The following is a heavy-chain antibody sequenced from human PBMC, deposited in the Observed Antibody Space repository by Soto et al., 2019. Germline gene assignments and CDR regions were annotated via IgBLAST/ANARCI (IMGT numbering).Heavy chain of an antibody. CDR2: LTPAGTT. CDR1: GFSFSDYS. V-gene: IGHV3-23*01. Sequence: EVQLLESGGALVQPGGSLRLSCAASGFSFSDYSMTWVRQAPGRGLEWVSTLTPAGTTFYADYVKGRFTISRDNYRNTLSLQMYNLRAEDTARYYCAKRATTVPTPGNYFDCWGQGTLVTVSS. CDR3: AKRATTVPTPGNYFDC. D-gene: IGHD2-15*01. J-gene: IGHJ4*02.